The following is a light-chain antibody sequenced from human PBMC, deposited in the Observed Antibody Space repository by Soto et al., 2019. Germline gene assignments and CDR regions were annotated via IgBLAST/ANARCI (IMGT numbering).Light chain of an antibody. J-gene: IGLJ1*01. V-gene: IGLV2-11*01. CDR1: SSDVGGYNY. CDR2: GVS. Sequence: QSALTQPRSVSGSPGQPVTISCTGTSSDVGGYNYVSWFQRHPGKAPKLIIYGVSKRPSGVPDRFSGSKSGNTASLTISGLQAEDDADYYCCSYAGGFYVFGTGTKVTVL. CDR3: CSYAGGFYV.